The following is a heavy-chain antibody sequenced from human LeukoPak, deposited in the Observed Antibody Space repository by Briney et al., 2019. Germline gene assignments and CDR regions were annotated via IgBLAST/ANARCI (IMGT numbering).Heavy chain of an antibody. J-gene: IGHJ3*02. Sequence: PGRSLRLSCAASGFTFSSYGMHWVRQAPGKGLEWVAVISYDGSNKYYVDSVKGRFTISRDNSKNTLYLQMNSLRAEDTAVYYCAKERVGADYPDAFDIWGQGTMVTVSS. CDR2: ISYDGSNK. D-gene: IGHD1-26*01. V-gene: IGHV3-30*18. CDR3: AKERVGADYPDAFDI. CDR1: GFTFSSYG.